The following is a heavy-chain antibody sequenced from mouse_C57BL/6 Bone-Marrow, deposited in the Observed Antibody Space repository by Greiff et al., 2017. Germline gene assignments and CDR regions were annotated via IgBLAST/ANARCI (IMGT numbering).Heavy chain of an antibody. Sequence: QVQLQQPGTELVKPGASVKLSCKASGYTFTSYWMHWVKQRPGQGLEWIGNINPSNGGTNYNEKFKSKATLTVDTSSSTAYMQLSSLTSEDSAVYYCARSPRGSTYWYFDVGGTGTTVTVSS. D-gene: IGHD1-1*01. V-gene: IGHV1-53*01. CDR3: ARSPRGSTYWYFDV. J-gene: IGHJ1*03. CDR2: INPSNGGT. CDR1: GYTFTSYW.